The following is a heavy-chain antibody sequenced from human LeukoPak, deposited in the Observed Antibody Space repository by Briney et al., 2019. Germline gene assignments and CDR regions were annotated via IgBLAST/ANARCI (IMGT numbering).Heavy chain of an antibody. V-gene: IGHV3-21*04. CDR3: ARDGRPLDY. CDR2: ITSSSGSI. CDR1: GFTFSIYT. J-gene: IGHJ4*02. Sequence: GGSLRLSCVASGFTFSIYTMSWVRQAPGKGLEWVSSITSSSGSIYSADSVKGRLTISRDNAKNSLYLQMNSLRVEDTAVYYCARDGRPLDYWGQGTLVTVSS.